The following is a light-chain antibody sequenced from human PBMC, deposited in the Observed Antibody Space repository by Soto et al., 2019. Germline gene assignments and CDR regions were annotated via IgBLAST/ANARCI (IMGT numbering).Light chain of an antibody. CDR1: SSDVGGYNY. V-gene: IGLV2-14*03. Sequence: QSALTQPASVSGSPGQSITISCTGTSSDVGGYNYVSWSQHYPGKAPKLMIYDVGNRPSGVSNRFSGSKSGNTASLTISGLQAEDEADYYCSSYTSRSTLVFGGGTKVTVL. J-gene: IGLJ2*01. CDR3: SSYTSRSTLV. CDR2: DVG.